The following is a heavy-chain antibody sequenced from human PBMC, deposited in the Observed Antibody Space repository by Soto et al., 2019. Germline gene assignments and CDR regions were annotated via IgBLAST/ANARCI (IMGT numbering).Heavy chain of an antibody. D-gene: IGHD2-21*01. CDR2: IDWNDDK. V-gene: IGHV2-5*01. Sequence: QITLKESGPTLVKPTQTLTLTCTFSGFSITSSGVTVGWIRQPPGKALEWLALIDWNDDKRYSPSLKSRLTITKDTSKNQVVLTMTNMGPVDTATYFCAHSAYVYCLGAFDSWCQGTLVTVSS. CDR1: GFSITSSGVT. J-gene: IGHJ4*02. CDR3: AHSAYVYCLGAFDS.